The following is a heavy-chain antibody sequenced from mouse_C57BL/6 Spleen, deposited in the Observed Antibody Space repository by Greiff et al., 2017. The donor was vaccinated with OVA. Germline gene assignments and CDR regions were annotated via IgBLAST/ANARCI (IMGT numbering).Heavy chain of an antibody. J-gene: IGHJ3*01. CDR1: GYTFTSYW. Sequence: QVQLQQPGAELVKPGASVKLSCKASGYTFTSYWMQWVKQRPGQGLEWIGEIDPSDSYTNSNQKFKGKATLTVDTSSSTAYMQLSSLTSEDSAVYYCARGGYGGFAYWGQGTLVTVSA. CDR2: IDPSDSYT. CDR3: ARGGYGGFAY. D-gene: IGHD2-2*01. V-gene: IGHV1-50*01.